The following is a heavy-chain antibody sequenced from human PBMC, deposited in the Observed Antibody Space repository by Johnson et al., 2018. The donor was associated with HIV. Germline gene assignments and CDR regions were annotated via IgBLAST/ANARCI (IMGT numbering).Heavy chain of an antibody. J-gene: IGHJ3*02. Sequence: QVQLVESGGGVVQPGGSLRLSCAASGFTFSSYGMHWVRQAPGKGLEWVAFIRYDGSNKYYADSVKGRFTISRDNSKNTLYLQMNSLRAEDTAVYYWAKDLIWFGELPDAFDIWGQGTMVTVSS. V-gene: IGHV3-30*02. D-gene: IGHD3-10*01. CDR1: GFTFSSYG. CDR3: AKDLIWFGELPDAFDI. CDR2: IRYDGSNK.